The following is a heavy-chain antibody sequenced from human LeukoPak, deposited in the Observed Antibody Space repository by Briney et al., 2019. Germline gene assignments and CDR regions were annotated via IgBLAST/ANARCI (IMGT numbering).Heavy chain of an antibody. CDR1: GGSISSSSHY. CDR3: ARVYYSNSYDYWYFDL. V-gene: IGHV4-39*07. J-gene: IGHJ2*01. D-gene: IGHD6-13*01. Sequence: SETLSLTCTVSGGSISSSSHYWAWIRQPPGKGLEWIGSSYYSGSTYHNPSLKSRVTISVDTSKNQFSLKLSSVTAADTAVYYCARVYYSNSYDYWYFDLWGRGTLVTVSS. CDR2: SYYSGST.